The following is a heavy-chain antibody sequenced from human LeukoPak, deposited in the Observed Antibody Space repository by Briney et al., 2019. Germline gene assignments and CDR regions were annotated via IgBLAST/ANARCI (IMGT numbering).Heavy chain of an antibody. D-gene: IGHD4-17*01. J-gene: IGHJ4*02. CDR3: ARYRFHGDPPNCYFDY. CDR1: GYSFTSYW. CDR2: IYPGDSDT. V-gene: IGHV5-51*01. Sequence: GESLKISCKGSGYSFTSYWIGWVRQMPGKGLEWMGIIYPGDSDTRYSPSFQGQVTISADKSISTAYLQWSSLKASDTAMYYCARYRFHGDPPNCYFDYWGQGTLVTVS.